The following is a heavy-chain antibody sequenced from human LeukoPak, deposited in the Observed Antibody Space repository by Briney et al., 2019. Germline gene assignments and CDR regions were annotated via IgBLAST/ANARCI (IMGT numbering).Heavy chain of an antibody. J-gene: IGHJ3*02. D-gene: IGHD3-22*01. CDR2: MNPNSGNT. Sequence: ASVKVSCKASGYTFTSYDINWVRQATGQGLEWMGWMNPNSGNTGYAQKFQGRVTVTRNTSISTAYMELSSLRSEDTAVYYCAREGTMIRDDAFDIWGQGTMVTVSS. CDR3: AREGTMIRDDAFDI. CDR1: GYTFTSYD. V-gene: IGHV1-8*01.